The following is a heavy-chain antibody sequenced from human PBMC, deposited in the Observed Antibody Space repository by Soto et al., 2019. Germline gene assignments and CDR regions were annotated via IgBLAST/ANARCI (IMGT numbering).Heavy chain of an antibody. CDR2: IKQDGSEK. J-gene: IGHJ6*02. V-gene: IGHV3-7*01. Sequence: GGSLRLSCAASGFTFSSYWMSWVRQAPGKGLEWVANIKQDGSEKYYVGSVKGRFTISRDNAKNSLYLQMNSLRAEDTAVYYCARDTHYYDSSGYYNYYYGMDVWGQGTTVTVSS. CDR3: ARDTHYYDSSGYYNYYYGMDV. D-gene: IGHD3-22*01. CDR1: GFTFSSYW.